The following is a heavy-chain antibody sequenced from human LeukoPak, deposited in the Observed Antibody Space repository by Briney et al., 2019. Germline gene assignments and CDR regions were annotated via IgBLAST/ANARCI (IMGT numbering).Heavy chain of an antibody. V-gene: IGHV3-66*01. J-gene: IGHJ4*02. Sequence: GGSLRLSCAASGFTVSSNYMSWVRQAPGKGLEWASVIYSGGSAYYADSVKGRFSISRDNSKNTLYLQMNSLRVEDTAVYYCARARSGFGEFGNFDYWGQGTLVTVAS. CDR1: GFTVSSNY. CDR2: IYSGGSA. D-gene: IGHD3-10*01. CDR3: ARARSGFGEFGNFDY.